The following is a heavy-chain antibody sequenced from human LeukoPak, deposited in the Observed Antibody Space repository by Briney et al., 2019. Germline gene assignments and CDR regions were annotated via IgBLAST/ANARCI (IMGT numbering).Heavy chain of an antibody. V-gene: IGHV1-2*02. CDR1: GYTFTGYY. CDR3: ARGIRPRLWFGELPTNH. CDR2: INPNSGGT. D-gene: IGHD3-10*01. Sequence: GASVKVSCKASGYTFTGYYMHWVRQAPGQGLEWMGWINPNSGGTNYAQKFQGRVTMTRDTSISTAYMELSRLRSDDTAVYYCARGIRPRLWFGELPTNHWGQGTLVTVSS. J-gene: IGHJ5*02.